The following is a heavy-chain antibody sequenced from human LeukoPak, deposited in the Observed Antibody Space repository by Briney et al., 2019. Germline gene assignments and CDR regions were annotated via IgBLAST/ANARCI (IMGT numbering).Heavy chain of an antibody. D-gene: IGHD2-15*01. V-gene: IGHV4-34*01. Sequence: LETLSLTCAVYGGSFSGYYWSWIRQPPGKGLEWIGEINHSGSTNYNPSLKSRVTISVDTSKNQFSLKLSSVTAADTAVYYCARAYCSGGSCYSLFDYWGQGTLVTVSS. J-gene: IGHJ4*02. CDR1: GGSFSGYY. CDR3: ARAYCSGGSCYSLFDY. CDR2: INHSGST.